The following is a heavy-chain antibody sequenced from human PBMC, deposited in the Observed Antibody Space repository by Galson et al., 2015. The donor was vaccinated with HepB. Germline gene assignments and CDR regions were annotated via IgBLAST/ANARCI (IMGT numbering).Heavy chain of an antibody. J-gene: IGHJ5*02. CDR3: ARDADIVVVPAANWFDP. CDR2: IWYDGSNK. CDR1: GFTFSSYG. V-gene: IGHV3-33*08. D-gene: IGHD2-2*01. Sequence: SLRLSCAASGFTFSSYGMHWVRQAPGKGLEWVAVIWYDGSNKYYADSVKGRFTISRDNSKNTLYLQMNSLRAEDTAVYYCARDADIVVVPAANWFDPWGQGTLVTVSS.